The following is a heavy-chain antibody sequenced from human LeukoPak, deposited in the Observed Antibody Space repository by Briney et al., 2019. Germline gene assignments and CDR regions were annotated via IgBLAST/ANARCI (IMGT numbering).Heavy chain of an antibody. CDR2: INTNTGNP. J-gene: IGHJ4*02. D-gene: IGHD3-10*01. CDR3: ARDGEGFGELSHFDY. Sequence: ASVKVSCKASGYTFTSYAMNWVRQAPGQGLEWMGWINTNTGNPTYAQGFTGRFVFSLDTSVSTAYLQISSLKAEDTAVYHCARDGEGFGELSHFDYWGQGTLVTVSS. V-gene: IGHV7-4-1*02. CDR1: GYTFTSYA.